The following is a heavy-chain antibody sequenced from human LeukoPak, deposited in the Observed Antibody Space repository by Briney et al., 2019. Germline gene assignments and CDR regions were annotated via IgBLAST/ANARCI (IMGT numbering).Heavy chain of an antibody. CDR3: ARGHHGMEV. Sequence: PGGSLRLSCAASEFSFSDYYMSWIRQAPGQGLEWVSYISSSSSDTDYADSVKGRFTISRDNAKNSLFLQMNSLRAEDTAVYYCARGHHGMEVWGRGTTVTVSS. V-gene: IGHV3-11*05. CDR2: ISSSSSDT. CDR1: EFSFSDYY. J-gene: IGHJ6*02.